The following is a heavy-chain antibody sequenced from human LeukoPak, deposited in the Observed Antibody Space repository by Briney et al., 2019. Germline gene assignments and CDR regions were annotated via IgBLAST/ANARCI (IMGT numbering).Heavy chain of an antibody. CDR3: AKGIVGATRGPFDY. V-gene: IGHV3-23*01. Sequence: GGFLRLSCAASGFTFSSYAMSWVRQAPGKGLEWVSAISGSGGSTYYADSVKGRFTISRDNSKNTLYLQMNSLRAEDTAVYYCAKGIVGATRGPFDYWGQGTLVTVSS. CDR2: ISGSGGST. CDR1: GFTFSSYA. D-gene: IGHD1-26*01. J-gene: IGHJ4*02.